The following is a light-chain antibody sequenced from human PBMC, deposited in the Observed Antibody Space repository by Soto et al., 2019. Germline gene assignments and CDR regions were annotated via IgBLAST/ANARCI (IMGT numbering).Light chain of an antibody. CDR2: DAS. CDR1: QTIGGW. CDR3: QQYSTYSWT. J-gene: IGKJ1*01. Sequence: DIQMTQSPSTLSASVGDRVTITCRASQTIGGWLAWYQQKPGKAPDLLIYDASILQNGVPSRFSGSGSGTQYTLTIGSLQPDDFATYYCQQYSTYSWTFGQGTKVDTK. V-gene: IGKV1-5*01.